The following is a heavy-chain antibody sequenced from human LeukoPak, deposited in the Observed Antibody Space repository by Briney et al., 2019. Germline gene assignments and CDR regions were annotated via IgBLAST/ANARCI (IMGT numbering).Heavy chain of an antibody. Sequence: GGSLRLSCAASGFTFSDYYMSWIRQAPGKGLECVSYISSSGNTTYHADSVKGRFTISRDNAKNSLYLQMNSLRAEDTAVYYCARGDYGGNSYFDYWGQGTLVTVSS. J-gene: IGHJ4*02. CDR1: GFTFSDYY. CDR2: ISSSGNTT. V-gene: IGHV3-11*04. CDR3: ARGDYGGNSYFDY. D-gene: IGHD4-23*01.